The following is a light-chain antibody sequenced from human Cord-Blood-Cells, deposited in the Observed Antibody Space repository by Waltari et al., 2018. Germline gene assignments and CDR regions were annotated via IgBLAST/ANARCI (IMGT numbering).Light chain of an antibody. CDR1: SSDVGGYNY. CDR3: SSYTSSSTWV. J-gene: IGLJ3*02. CDR2: NVS. Sequence: QSALTQPASVSGSPGQSITISCTGTSSDVGGYNYVSWYQQHPGKAPKLMIYNVSNRPAGVFNRSSGSKSGNTASLTISALQAEDEADYYCSSYTSSSTWVFGGGTKLTVL. V-gene: IGLV2-14*01.